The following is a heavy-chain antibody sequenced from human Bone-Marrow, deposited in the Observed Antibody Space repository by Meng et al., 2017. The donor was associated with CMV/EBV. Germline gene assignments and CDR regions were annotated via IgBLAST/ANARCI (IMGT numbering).Heavy chain of an antibody. V-gene: IGHV3-53*01. CDR1: GFTVSSNY. CDR3: VRGSSGPLAY. Sequence: GGSLRLSCAASGFTVSSNYMSWVRQAPGKGLEWVSVIYSGGSTYYAESGKGRFTTTRDHSKNTLYLQMNSLRAEDTAVYYCVRGSSGPLAYWGQGPRVTVSS. CDR2: IYSGGST. D-gene: IGHD6-19*01. J-gene: IGHJ4*02.